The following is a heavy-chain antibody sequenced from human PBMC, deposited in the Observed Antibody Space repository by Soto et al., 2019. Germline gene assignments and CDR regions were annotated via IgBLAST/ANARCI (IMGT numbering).Heavy chain of an antibody. J-gene: IGHJ4*02. Sequence: SETLSLTCTVSGGSISSSSYYWGWIRQPPGKGLEWIGSIYYSGSTYHNPSLKSRVTISVDTSKNQFSLKLSSVTAADTAVYYCARHPWAAAGTIDYFDYWGQGILVTVSS. CDR3: ARHPWAAAGTIDYFDY. CDR1: GGSISSSSYY. D-gene: IGHD6-13*01. V-gene: IGHV4-39*01. CDR2: IYYSGST.